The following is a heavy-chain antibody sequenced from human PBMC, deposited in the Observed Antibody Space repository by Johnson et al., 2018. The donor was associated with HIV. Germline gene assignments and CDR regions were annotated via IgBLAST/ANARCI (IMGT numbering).Heavy chain of an antibody. V-gene: IGHV3-33*01. CDR2: IWYDGSNK. D-gene: IGHD1-26*01. CDR1: GFTFSSYG. CDR3: ARGRYTTAEWDDAFDI. J-gene: IGHJ3*02. Sequence: QEQLVESGGGVVQPGRSLRLSCAASGFTFSSYGMHWVRQAPGKGLEWVAVIWYDGSNKYYADSVKGRFTISRDNSKNTLYLQMNSLRAEDTAVYYCARGRYTTAEWDDAFDIWGQGTMVTVSS.